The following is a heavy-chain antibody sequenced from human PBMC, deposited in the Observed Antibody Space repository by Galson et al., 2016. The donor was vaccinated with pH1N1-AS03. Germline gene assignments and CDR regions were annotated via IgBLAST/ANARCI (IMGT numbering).Heavy chain of an antibody. Sequence: SVKVSCKASGYTFTRYYMHWVRQAPGQGLEWMGVIDPSGGGTTYAQKFHGRVTMTRDTSTTTALMELSSLRSEDTAIYYCVAYGSGTQAYFDYWGQGTLVTVSS. CDR1: GYTFTRYY. V-gene: IGHV1-46*01. D-gene: IGHD3-10*01. CDR2: IDPSGGGT. J-gene: IGHJ4*02. CDR3: VAYGSGTQAYFDY.